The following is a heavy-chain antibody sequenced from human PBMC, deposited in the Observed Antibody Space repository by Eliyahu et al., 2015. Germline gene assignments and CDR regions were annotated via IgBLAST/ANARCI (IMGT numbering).Heavy chain of an antibody. CDR1: GFSLSTSGVG. D-gene: IGHD3-3*01. V-gene: IGHV2-5*02. Sequence: QITLKESGPTLVKPTQTLTLTCTFSGFSLSTSGVGVGWIRQPPGKALEWLALIXWDDDKRYXPSLKSRLTITKDTSKNQVVLTMTNMDPVDTATYYCAHQSLRFLEWLSPGGDWFDPWGQGTLVTVSS. CDR2: IXWDDDK. CDR3: AHQSLRFLEWLSPGGDWFDP. J-gene: IGHJ5*02.